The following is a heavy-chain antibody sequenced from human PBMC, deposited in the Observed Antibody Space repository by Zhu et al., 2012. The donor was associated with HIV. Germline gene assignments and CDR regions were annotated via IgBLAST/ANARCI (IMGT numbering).Heavy chain of an antibody. D-gene: IGHD4-17*01. CDR1: GYSITSTYY. V-gene: IGHV4-38-2*02. Sequence: QVQLQESGPRLVKPSETLPLTCTVSGYSITSTYYWGWVRQSLEKGLEWIGSIYHSGTTYYNPSLKSRVTISVDTSKNQFSLKLSSVTAADTAVYYCARVHYGDYPHFDYWGQGTLVHRLL. J-gene: IGHJ4*02. CDR2: IYHSGTT. CDR3: ARVHYGDYPHFDY.